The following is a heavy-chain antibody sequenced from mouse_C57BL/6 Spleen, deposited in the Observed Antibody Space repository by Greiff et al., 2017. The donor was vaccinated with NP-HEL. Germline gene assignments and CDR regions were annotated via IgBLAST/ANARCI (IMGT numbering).Heavy chain of an antibody. D-gene: IGHD6-1*01. CDR1: GYTFTDYY. V-gene: IGHV1-76*01. CDR2: IYPGSGNT. J-gene: IGHJ2*01. CDR3: ARGEARQLDY. Sequence: QVQLQQSGAELVRPGASVKLSCKASGYTFTDYYINWVKQRPGQGLEWIARIYPGSGNTYYNEKFKGKATLTAEKSSSTAYMQLSSLTSEDSAVYFCARGEARQLDYWGQGTTLTVSS.